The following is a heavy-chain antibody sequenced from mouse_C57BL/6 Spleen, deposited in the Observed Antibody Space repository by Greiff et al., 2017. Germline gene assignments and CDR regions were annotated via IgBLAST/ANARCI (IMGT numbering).Heavy chain of an antibody. J-gene: IGHJ4*01. CDR2: IDPSDSYT. CDR1: GYTFTSYW. CDR3: ARSLLLHYYAMDY. D-gene: IGHD1-1*01. V-gene: IGHV1-59*01. Sequence: VKLMESGAELVRPGTSVKLSCKASGYTFTSYWMHWVKQRPGQGLEWIGVIDPSDSYTNYNQQFKGKATLTVATSSSTAYMQLSSLTSEDSAVYYCARSLLLHYYAMDYWGQGTSVTVSS.